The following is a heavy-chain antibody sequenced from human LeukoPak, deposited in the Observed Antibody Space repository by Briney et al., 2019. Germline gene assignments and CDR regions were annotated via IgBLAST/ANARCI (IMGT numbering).Heavy chain of an antibody. D-gene: IGHD1-26*01. CDR2: INIVGTNI. V-gene: IGHV3-11*04. J-gene: IGHJ4*02. CDR3: ARHKSVGGIDY. CDR1: GFTFSDYY. Sequence: PGGSLRLSCAPSGFTFSDYYMTWVRQSPKTGLQWLSYINIVGTNIHYTDSVKGRLTIYSDNAKNSLFLEMTSLRVEDTAVYFCARHKSVGGIDYWGQGTLVSVSS.